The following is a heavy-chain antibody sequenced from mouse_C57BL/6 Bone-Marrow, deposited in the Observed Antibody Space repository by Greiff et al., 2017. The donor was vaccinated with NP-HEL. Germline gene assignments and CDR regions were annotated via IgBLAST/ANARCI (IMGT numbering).Heavy chain of an antibody. J-gene: IGHJ2*01. CDR3: ARSGYYGSSIDY. CDR2: IYPGGGYT. CDR1: GYTFTNYW. D-gene: IGHD1-1*01. Sequence: QVQLQQSGAELVRPGTSVKMSCKASGYTFTNYWIGWAKQRPGHGLEWIGDIYPGGGYTNYNEKFKGKATLTADKSSSTAYMQFSSLTSEDSAIDYCARSGYYGSSIDYWGQGTTLTVSA. V-gene: IGHV1-63*01.